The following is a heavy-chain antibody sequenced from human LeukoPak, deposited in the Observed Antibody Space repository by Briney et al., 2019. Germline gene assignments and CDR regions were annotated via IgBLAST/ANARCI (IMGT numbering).Heavy chain of an antibody. Sequence: GGSLRLSCAASGFTVSTNEMSWVRQAPGKGLEWVSAISGSGDNTYYADSVKGRFTVSRDNSKKTLNLQMNSLRAEDTALYFCAKDPNFSSGWYLVDYWGQGTLVTVSS. D-gene: IGHD6-19*01. V-gene: IGHV3-23*01. CDR1: GFTVSTNE. CDR2: ISGSGDNT. J-gene: IGHJ4*02. CDR3: AKDPNFSSGWYLVDY.